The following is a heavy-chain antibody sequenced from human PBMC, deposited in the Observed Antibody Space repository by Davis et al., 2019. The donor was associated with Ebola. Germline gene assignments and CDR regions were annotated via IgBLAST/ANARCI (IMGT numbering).Heavy chain of an antibody. CDR3: AKDRGMTTVTTRHYFDY. D-gene: IGHD4-11*01. CDR2: ITSSGSST. Sequence: GESLKISCAASGFTFSSYAMRWVRQAPGKGLEWVSAITSSGSSTYYADSVKGRFTISRDNSKNTVFLQMTSLKAEDTAVYYCAKDRGMTTVTTRHYFDYWGQGTLVTVSS. CDR1: GFTFSSYA. V-gene: IGHV3-23*01. J-gene: IGHJ4*02.